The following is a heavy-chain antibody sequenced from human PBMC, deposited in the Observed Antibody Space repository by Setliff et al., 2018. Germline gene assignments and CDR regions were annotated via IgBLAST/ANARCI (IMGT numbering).Heavy chain of an antibody. CDR1: GFAFSSIW. D-gene: IGHD1-26*01. Sequence: ASGFAFSSIWMNWVRQAPGKGLEFVSGIIQGGNTYYGDSVKGPFTMSRDNSKNTLYLQMNSLRAEDTAVYYCAKPYSYWGQGTLVTVSS. CDR2: IIQGGNT. V-gene: IGHV3-53*01. CDR3: AKPYSY. J-gene: IGHJ4*02.